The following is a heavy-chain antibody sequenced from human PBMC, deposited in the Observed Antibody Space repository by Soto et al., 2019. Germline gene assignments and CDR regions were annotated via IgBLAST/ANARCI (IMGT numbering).Heavy chain of an antibody. J-gene: IGHJ3*02. CDR2: ISGSGGST. V-gene: IGHV3-23*01. D-gene: IGHD3-16*01. Sequence: PGGSLRLSCAASGFTFSSYAMSWVRQAPGKGLEWVSAISGSGGSTYYADSVKGRFTISRDNAKNSLYLQMNSLRAEDTALYYCAKDRNWGSYPQCAFDIWGQGTMVTVSS. CDR1: GFTFSSYA. CDR3: AKDRNWGSYPQCAFDI.